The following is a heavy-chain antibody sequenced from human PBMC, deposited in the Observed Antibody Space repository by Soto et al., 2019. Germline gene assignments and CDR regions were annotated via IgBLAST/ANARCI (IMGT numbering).Heavy chain of an antibody. Sequence: QVQLQESGPGLVKPSQTLSLTCTVSGGSISSGGYYWSWIRQHPGKGLEWIGYIYYSGSTYYNPSLKSRXXIXVXXSKNQFSLKLSSVTAADTAVYYCASLARDYYGMDVWGQGTTVTVSS. J-gene: IGHJ6*02. CDR1: GGSISSGGYY. CDR2: IYYSGST. CDR3: ASLARDYYGMDV. V-gene: IGHV4-31*03.